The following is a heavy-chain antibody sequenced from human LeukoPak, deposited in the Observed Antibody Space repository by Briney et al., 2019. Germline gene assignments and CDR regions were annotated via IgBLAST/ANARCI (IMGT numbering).Heavy chain of an antibody. CDR1: GFTFDDYA. V-gene: IGHV3-9*01. J-gene: IGHJ5*02. CDR3: AKASFPAAIIGWFDP. Sequence: GGPLRLSCAASGFTFDDYAMHWVRQGPGKGLEWVSGISWNSDSIGYADSVKGRFTISRDNARNSLYLQMNSLRDEDTALYYCAKASFPAAIIGWFDPWGQGTLVTVSS. D-gene: IGHD2-2*02. CDR2: ISWNSDSI.